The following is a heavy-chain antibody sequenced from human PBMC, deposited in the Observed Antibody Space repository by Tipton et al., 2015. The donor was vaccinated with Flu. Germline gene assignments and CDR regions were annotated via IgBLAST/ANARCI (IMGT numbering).Heavy chain of an antibody. V-gene: IGHV4-38-2*01. CDR1: GDSIGSPYF. Sequence: TLSLTCSVSGDSIGSPYFWGWIRQPPGKGLEWIGNVHQAGSPYYNPSLRSRVTVSVNASKNQFSLKLSSVTAADTAVYYCARSRAPYYYYAMDVWGQGTTVTVSS. CDR3: ARSRAPYYYYAMDV. CDR2: VHQAGSP. J-gene: IGHJ6*02.